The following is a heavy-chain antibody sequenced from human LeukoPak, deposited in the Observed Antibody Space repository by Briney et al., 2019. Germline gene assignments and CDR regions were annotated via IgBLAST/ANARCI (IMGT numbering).Heavy chain of an antibody. Sequence: GSLRLSCAASGFTFSRYAMSWVRPAPGKGLEWVSGINGSGSSTNYADSVKGRFTISRDNSKNTLYLQMNSLRADDTAVYYCAKDNSYYDSSGYYPKGGIDPWGQGTLVTVSS. CDR3: AKDNSYYDSSGYYPKGGIDP. J-gene: IGHJ5*02. CDR1: GFTFSRYA. V-gene: IGHV3-23*01. CDR2: INGSGSST. D-gene: IGHD3-22*01.